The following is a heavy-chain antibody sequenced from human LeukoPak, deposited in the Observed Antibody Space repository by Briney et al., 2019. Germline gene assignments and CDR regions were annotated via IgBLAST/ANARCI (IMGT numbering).Heavy chain of an antibody. D-gene: IGHD5-18*01. J-gene: IGHJ6*02. CDR2: INSDGSIT. Sequence: GGSLKLSCAASGFTFTTYWMHWVRQAPGKGLVWVSHINSDGSITSYADSVKGRFTISRDNAKNTLYLQMNSLRAEDTAVYYCARDAVGTANAVWGQGTTVTVSS. CDR1: GFTFTTYW. V-gene: IGHV3-74*01. CDR3: ARDAVGTANAV.